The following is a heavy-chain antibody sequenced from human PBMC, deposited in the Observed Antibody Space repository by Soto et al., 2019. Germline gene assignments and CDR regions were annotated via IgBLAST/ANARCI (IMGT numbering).Heavy chain of an antibody. CDR2: ISGTGSRT. CDR1: GFTFNTNA. D-gene: IGHD6-25*01. V-gene: IGHV3-23*01. Sequence: GSLRLSCAASGFTFNTNAMSWVGQAPGKGLEWVSSISGTGSRTYYADSVKGRFTIARDNSKNTVSLQMNNLRAEDTGLYYCTKDTGYLSMDAWGQGTTVTVSS. J-gene: IGHJ6*02. CDR3: TKDTGYLSMDA.